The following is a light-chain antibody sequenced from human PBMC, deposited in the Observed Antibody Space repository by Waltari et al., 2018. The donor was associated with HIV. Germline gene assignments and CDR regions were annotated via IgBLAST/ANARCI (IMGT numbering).Light chain of an antibody. J-gene: IGLJ3*02. V-gene: IGLV4-69*01. Sequence: QLVLPQSPSASAYLGASVKLTCPLSSGHSSYAIAWHQQQPEKGPRYLMKLNSDGSHSKGDGIPDRFSGSSSGAERYLTISSLQSEDEADYYCQTWGTGTLVFGGGTKLTVL. CDR1: SGHSSYA. CDR3: QTWGTGTLV. CDR2: LNSDGSH.